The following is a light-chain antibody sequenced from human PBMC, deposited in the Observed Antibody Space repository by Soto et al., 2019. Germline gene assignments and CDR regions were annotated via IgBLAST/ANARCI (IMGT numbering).Light chain of an antibody. CDR1: SSDVGSYNL. CDR2: EGS. J-gene: IGLJ2*01. Sequence: QSALTQPASVSGSPGQSITISCTGTSSDVGSYNLVSWYQQHPGKAPKLRMYEGSKRPSGVSNRFSGSKSGNTASLTISGLQAEDEADYYCCSYAGSVVFGGGTKLTVL. CDR3: CSYAGSVV. V-gene: IGLV2-23*01.